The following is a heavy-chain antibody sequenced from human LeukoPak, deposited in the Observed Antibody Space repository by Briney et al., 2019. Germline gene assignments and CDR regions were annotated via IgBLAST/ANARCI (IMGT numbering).Heavy chain of an antibody. CDR2: ISSSSSYI. V-gene: IGHV3-21*01. J-gene: IGHJ4*02. CDR3: AGGASRADY. CDR1: GFTFRSYN. Sequence: GGSLRLSCAASGFTFRSYNMNWVRQAPGKRPEWVSSISSSSSYIYYADSVKGRFTISRDNAKNSLYLQMNSLRAEDTALYYCAGGASRADYWGQGTLVTVSS.